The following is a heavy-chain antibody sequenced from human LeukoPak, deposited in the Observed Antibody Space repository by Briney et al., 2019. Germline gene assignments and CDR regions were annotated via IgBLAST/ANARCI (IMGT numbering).Heavy chain of an antibody. CDR1: GFTVSSNY. J-gene: IGHJ4*02. CDR2: ISGSGVNT. V-gene: IGHV3-23*01. D-gene: IGHD1-26*01. Sequence: PGGSLRLSCAASGFTVSSNYMSWVRQAPGKGLEWVSGISGSGVNTYFADSVKGRFTISRDSSKNTLYLQMNSLRAEDTAVYYCAKASGRYLFDYWGQGTLVTVSS. CDR3: AKASGRYLFDY.